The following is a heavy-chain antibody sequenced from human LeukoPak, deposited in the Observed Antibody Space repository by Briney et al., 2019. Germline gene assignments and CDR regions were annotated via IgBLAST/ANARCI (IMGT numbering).Heavy chain of an antibody. CDR1: GGSINNYY. J-gene: IGHJ2*01. D-gene: IGHD5-12*01. CDR3: AFSGYDSLSLYFDL. V-gene: IGHV4-4*07. CDR2: IYTSGST. Sequence: PSETLSLTCTVSGGSINNYYRSWIRQPAGKGLEWIGRIYTSGSTNYNPSLKSRVTMSVDTSKNQFSLKLSSVTAADTAVYYCAFSGYDSLSLYFDLWGRGTLVTVSS.